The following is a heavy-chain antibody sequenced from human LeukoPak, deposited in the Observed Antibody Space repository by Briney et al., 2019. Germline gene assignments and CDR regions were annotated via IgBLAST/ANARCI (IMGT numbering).Heavy chain of an antibody. D-gene: IGHD2-2*01. CDR1: GGSISISSYY. V-gene: IGHV4-39*07. J-gene: IGHJ6*03. Sequence: SETLSLTCTVSGGSISISSYYWGWIRQPPGKGLEWIGSIYYSGSTYYNPSLKSRVTISVDTSKNQFSLKLSSVTAAGTAVYYCARDDMGHCSSTSCYYYYMDVWGKGTTVTVSS. CDR2: IYYSGST. CDR3: ARDDMGHCSSTSCYYYYMDV.